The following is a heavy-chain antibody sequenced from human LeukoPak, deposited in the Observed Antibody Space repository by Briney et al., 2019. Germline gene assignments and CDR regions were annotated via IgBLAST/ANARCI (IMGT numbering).Heavy chain of an antibody. CDR1: GLTVSVNC. J-gene: IGHJ3*02. Sequence: GGSLRLSCAASGLTVSVNCMSWVRQTPGQGLEWVSSIYSDGDTYYTNSVKGRFTISRDNSKNRVYLQMNTLTAEDTARYYCASGPFTRIVGSFHIWGPGTLVTVSS. CDR3: ASGPFTRIVGSFHI. V-gene: IGHV3-53*01. D-gene: IGHD3-22*01. CDR2: IYSDGDT.